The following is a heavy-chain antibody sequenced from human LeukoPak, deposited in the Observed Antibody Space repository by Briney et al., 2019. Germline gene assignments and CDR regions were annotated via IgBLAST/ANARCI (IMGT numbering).Heavy chain of an antibody. CDR2: ISSSSSTV. CDR3: ARDLGSSWYLY. CDR1: GFTFSSYS. D-gene: IGHD6-13*01. V-gene: IGHV3-48*01. Sequence: PGGSLRLSCAASGFTFSSYSMNWVRQAPGKGLEWVSYISSSSSTVYYADSVKGRFTISRDNAKNSLYLQMNSLRAEDTAVYYCARDLGSSWYLYWGQGTLVTVSS. J-gene: IGHJ4*02.